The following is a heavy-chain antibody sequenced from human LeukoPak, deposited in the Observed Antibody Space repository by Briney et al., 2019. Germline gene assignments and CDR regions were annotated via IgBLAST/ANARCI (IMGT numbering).Heavy chain of an antibody. CDR3: ARDIVVVPAAIHYYYGMDV. CDR2: IKQDGSEK. CDR1: GFPFSSYW. J-gene: IGHJ6*02. V-gene: IGHV3-7*03. D-gene: IGHD2-2*02. Sequence: GESLKISCQASGFPFSSYWMSWVRQAPGKGLEWVANIKQDGSEKYYVDSVKGRFTISRDNAKNSLYLQMNSLRAEDTAVYYCARDIVVVPAAIHYYYGMDVWGQGTTVTVSS.